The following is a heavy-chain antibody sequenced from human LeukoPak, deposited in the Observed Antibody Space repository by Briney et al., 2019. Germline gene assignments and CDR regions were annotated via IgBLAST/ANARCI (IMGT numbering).Heavy chain of an antibody. Sequence: SGPTLVKPTQILTLTCTFSGFSLSTSGVGVGWIRQPPGKALEWLALIYWNDDKRYSPSLKSRLTITKDTSKNQVVLTMTNMDPVDTATYYCARTVRRDGYKQVDYWGQGTLVTVSS. CDR2: IYWNDDK. V-gene: IGHV2-5*01. CDR1: GFSLSTSGVG. CDR3: ARTVRRDGYKQVDY. D-gene: IGHD5-24*01. J-gene: IGHJ4*02.